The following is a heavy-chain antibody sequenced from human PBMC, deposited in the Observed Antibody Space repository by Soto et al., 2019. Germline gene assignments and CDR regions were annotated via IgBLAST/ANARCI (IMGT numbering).Heavy chain of an antibody. V-gene: IGHV4-30-4*01. CDR3: AREIIPLTTDWYFDL. CDR2: TYDSGSN. D-gene: IGHD4-17*01. CDR1: GGSISGGGYY. J-gene: IGHJ2*01. Sequence: QVQLQESGPGLVKPSETLSLTCTVSGGSISGGGYYWSWIRKPPGKGLEWIGYTYDSGSNYYNPSLKSRIIISVDTSKNHFSLRLTSVTAADTAVYYCAREIIPLTTDWYFDLWGRGTLVTVSS.